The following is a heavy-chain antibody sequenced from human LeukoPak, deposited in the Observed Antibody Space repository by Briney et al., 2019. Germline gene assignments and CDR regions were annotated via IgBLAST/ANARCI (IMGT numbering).Heavy chain of an antibody. J-gene: IGHJ4*02. D-gene: IGHD6-6*01. CDR3: ARVIQGSSALMVFDY. V-gene: IGHV4-30-4*08. CDR1: GGSISSGDYY. Sequence: PSETLSLTCTVSGGSISSGDYYWSWIRQPPGKGLEWIGYIYYSGNTYYNPSLKSRVTISVDTSKNQFSLKLSSVTAADTAVYYCARVIQGSSALMVFDYWGQGTLVTVSS. CDR2: IYYSGNT.